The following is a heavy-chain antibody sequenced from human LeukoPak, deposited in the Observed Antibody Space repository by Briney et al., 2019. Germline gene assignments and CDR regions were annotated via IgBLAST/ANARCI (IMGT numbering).Heavy chain of an antibody. J-gene: IGHJ4*02. CDR2: IKQDGSEK. CDR3: AREGRGGFDS. V-gene: IGHV3-7*01. Sequence: QPGGSLRLSCVASGFTFSDYWMSWVRQAPGKGLEWVANIKQDGSEKEFVDSVKGRFTISRDNAKNSLYLQMNSLRADDTAVYYCAREGRGGFDSWGQGTLVTVSS. CDR1: GFTFSDYW. D-gene: IGHD3-10*01.